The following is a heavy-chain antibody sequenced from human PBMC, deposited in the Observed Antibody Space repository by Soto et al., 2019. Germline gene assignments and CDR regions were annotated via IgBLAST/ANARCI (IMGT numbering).Heavy chain of an antibody. D-gene: IGHD2-15*01. CDR3: AREDIPEYNWFDP. V-gene: IGHV1-69*04. J-gene: IGHJ5*02. CDR2: IIPILGIA. CDR1: GGTFSSYT. Sequence: ASVKVSCKASGGTFSSYTISWVRQAPGQGLEWMGRIIPILGIANYAQKFQGRVTITADKSTSTAYTELSSLRSEDTAVYYCAREDIPEYNWFDPWGQGTLVTVSS.